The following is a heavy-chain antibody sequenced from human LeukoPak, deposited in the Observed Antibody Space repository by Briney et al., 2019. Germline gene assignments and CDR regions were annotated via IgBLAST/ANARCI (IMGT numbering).Heavy chain of an antibody. Sequence: SVKVSCKASGGTFSSYAISWVRQAPGQGLEWMGGIIPIFGTANYAQKSQGRVTITADESTSTAYMELSSLRSEDTAVYYCASGYCSSTSCYFHYYYYMDVWGKGTTVTVSS. D-gene: IGHD2-2*03. CDR2: IIPIFGTA. CDR3: ASGYCSSTSCYFHYYYYMDV. CDR1: GGTFSSYA. J-gene: IGHJ6*03. V-gene: IGHV1-69*01.